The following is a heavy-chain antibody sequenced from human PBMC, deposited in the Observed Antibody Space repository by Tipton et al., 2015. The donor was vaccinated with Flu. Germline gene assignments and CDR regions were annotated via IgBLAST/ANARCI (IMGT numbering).Heavy chain of an antibody. CDR3: ARVIPELVAGLDY. Sequence: SLRLSCAASGFTFIRYGTSWVRQAPGKGLEWVSGFSGSGGKTYIADSVKGRFTISRDISKNTLHLQMNSLRAEDTAVYYCARVIPELVAGLDYWGQGTLVTVSS. D-gene: IGHD6-19*01. CDR1: GFTFIRYG. V-gene: IGHV3-23*01. CDR2: FSGSGGKT. J-gene: IGHJ4*02.